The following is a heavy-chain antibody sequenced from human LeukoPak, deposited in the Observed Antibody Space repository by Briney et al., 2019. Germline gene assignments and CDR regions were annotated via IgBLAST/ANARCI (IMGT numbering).Heavy chain of an antibody. J-gene: IGHJ1*01. V-gene: IGHV1-3*01. CDR1: GYTFTSYA. D-gene: IGHD4-17*01. CDR3: ARREAPDHDYGDPSSEH. CDR2: INAGNGNT. Sequence: ASVKVSCKASGYTFTSYAMHWVRQAPGQRLEWMGWINAGNGNTKYSQKFQGRVTITRDTSASTAYMELSSLRSEDTAVYYCARREAPDHDYGDPSSEHWGQGTLVTVSS.